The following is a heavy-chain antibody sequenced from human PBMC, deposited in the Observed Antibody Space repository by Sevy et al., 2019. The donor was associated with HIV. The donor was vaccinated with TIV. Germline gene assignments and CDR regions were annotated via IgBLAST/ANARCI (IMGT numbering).Heavy chain of an antibody. CDR3: WKEGGGEGGDH. CDR1: GFSFSSYG. J-gene: IGHJ4*02. V-gene: IGHV3-30*02. D-gene: IGHD2-21*01. Sequence: GGSLRLSCAASGFSFSSYGMHWVRQAPGKGLEWMSYIQYDGSNKDYADSVKGRFTISRDNSKNTLYVKMNSLRVEDTAVFDCWKEGGGEGGDHWGQGTLVTVSS. CDR2: IQYDGSNK.